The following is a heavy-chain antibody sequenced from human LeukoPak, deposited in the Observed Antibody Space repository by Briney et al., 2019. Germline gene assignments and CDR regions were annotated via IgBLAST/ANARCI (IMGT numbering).Heavy chain of an antibody. J-gene: IGHJ4*02. CDR3: ARVGLDRRGYSGYEAFDY. V-gene: IGHV3-21*01. Sequence: GGSLRLSCTASGFTFSTYYMNWVRQAPGKGLEWVSSISTSSSYIYYADAVKGRFTISRDNAKNSLYLQINSLRAEDTAVYYCARVGLDRRGYSGYEAFDYWGQGTLVTVSS. CDR1: GFTFSTYY. CDR2: ISTSSSYI. D-gene: IGHD5-12*01.